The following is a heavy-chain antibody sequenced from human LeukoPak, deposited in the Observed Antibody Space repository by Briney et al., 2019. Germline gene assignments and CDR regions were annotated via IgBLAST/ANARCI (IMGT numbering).Heavy chain of an antibody. V-gene: IGHV3-21*01. CDR2: ISSSSSYI. J-gene: IGHJ4*02. CDR1: GVTVSSNY. CDR3: AKTPVAGTGSFDY. Sequence: PGGSLRLSCAASGVTVSSNYMSWVRQAPGKGLEWVSSISSSSSYIYYADSVKGRFTISRDNAKNSLYLQMNSLRAEDTAVYYCAKTPVAGTGSFDYWGQGTLVTVSS. D-gene: IGHD6-19*01.